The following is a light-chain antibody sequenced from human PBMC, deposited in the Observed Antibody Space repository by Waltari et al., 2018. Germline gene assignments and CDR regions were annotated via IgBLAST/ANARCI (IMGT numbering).Light chain of an antibody. CDR3: SSYTSSNTVV. CDR1: SSDVGGYNY. V-gene: IGLV2-14*03. CDR2: DVS. Sequence: HSALTQPASVSGSPGQSITIPCGGSSSDVGGYNYVSWYLQYPGQAPKLIIYDVSQRPSGISDRFSGSKSGSTASLTISGLQAEDEADYYCSSYTSSNTVVFGGGTKVTVL. J-gene: IGLJ2*01.